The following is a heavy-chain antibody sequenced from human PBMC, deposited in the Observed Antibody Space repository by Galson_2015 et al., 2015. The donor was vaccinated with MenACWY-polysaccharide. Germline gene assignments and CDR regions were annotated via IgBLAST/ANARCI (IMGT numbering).Heavy chain of an antibody. Sequence: SVKVSCKASGYTFSSYGFSWVRQAPGQGLEWMGWISTDNGDTHYVKSLQGRVTMTTDKSTRTAYMELRSLRSDDTAVYYCARDPPGYGGHDYWGQGTLVTVSS. CDR2: ISTDNGDT. J-gene: IGHJ4*02. D-gene: IGHD4/OR15-4a*01. V-gene: IGHV1-18*01. CDR3: ARDPPGYGGHDY. CDR1: GYTFSSYG.